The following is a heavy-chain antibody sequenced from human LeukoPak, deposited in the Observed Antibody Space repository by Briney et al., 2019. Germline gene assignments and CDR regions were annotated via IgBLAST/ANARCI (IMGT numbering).Heavy chain of an antibody. CDR2: INPSGGST. V-gene: IGHV1-46*01. Sequence: ASVKVSSTASRYTSTSYYMHCVRQTPGQGREWVGIINPSGGSTSYAQKFEGRVTMTRDMSTSTVYMELSSLRSEDTAVYYCARDALVLLWFGELVRDGAAFDYWGQGTLVTVSS. CDR1: RYTSTSYY. D-gene: IGHD3-10*01. J-gene: IGHJ4*02. CDR3: ARDALVLLWFGELVRDGAAFDY.